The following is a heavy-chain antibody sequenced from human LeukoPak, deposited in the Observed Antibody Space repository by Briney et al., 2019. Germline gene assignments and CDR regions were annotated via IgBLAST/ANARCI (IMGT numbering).Heavy chain of an antibody. Sequence: ASAKVSCKASGYTFTSYFMHWVRQAPGQGLEWMGIINPSGGSTCYAQKFQGRVTMTRDMSTSTVYMELSSLRSEDTAVYYCARAGEIAARGFDYWGQGTLVTVSS. J-gene: IGHJ4*02. CDR2: INPSGGST. CDR3: ARAGEIAARGFDY. D-gene: IGHD6-6*01. CDR1: GYTFTSYF. V-gene: IGHV1-46*01.